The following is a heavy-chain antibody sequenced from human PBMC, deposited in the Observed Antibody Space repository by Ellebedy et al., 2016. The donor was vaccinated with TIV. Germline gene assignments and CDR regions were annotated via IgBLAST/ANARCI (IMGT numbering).Heavy chain of an antibody. Sequence: GESLKISCAASGFTFTRYGMHWVRQAPGKGPEWVAVIWYHGRNTYYTDSVKGRFTLSRDTSNNTLYLQMNSLRVEDTGVYYCARDCTGGSCAGFGMDVWGQGTTVTVSS. V-gene: IGHV3-33*01. J-gene: IGHJ6*02. CDR3: ARDCTGGSCAGFGMDV. CDR1: GFTFTRYG. CDR2: IWYHGRNT. D-gene: IGHD2-15*01.